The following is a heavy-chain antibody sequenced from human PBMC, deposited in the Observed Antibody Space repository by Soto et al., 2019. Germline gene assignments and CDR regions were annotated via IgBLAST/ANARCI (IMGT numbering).Heavy chain of an antibody. CDR2: TCWDGSNR. CDR1: GFTFDEYA. CDR3: AKDISRGPTKNYDFWSGPDY. J-gene: IGHJ4*02. D-gene: IGHD3-3*01. Sequence: PGGSLRLSCAASGFTFDEYAMHWVRQPPGKGLEWVSLTCWDGSNRYYADSVQGRFTISRDNSKYSLYLEMNSLRPEDTALYYCAKDISRGPTKNYDFWSGPDYWGQGTLVTVSS. V-gene: IGHV3-43D*04.